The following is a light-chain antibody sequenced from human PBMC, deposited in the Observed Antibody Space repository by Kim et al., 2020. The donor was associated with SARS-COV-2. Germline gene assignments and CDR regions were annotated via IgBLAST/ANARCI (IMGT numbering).Light chain of an antibody. V-gene: IGKV3-15*01. CDR2: GAS. CDR1: QSVSSN. J-gene: IGKJ2*01. Sequence: EIVMTQSPATLSVSPGERATLSCRASQSVSSNLAWYQQKPGQAPRLLIYGASTRATGIPARFSGSGSGTEFTLTISSLQSEDFAVYYLPPYNNWPLYILGQGTSLEL. CDR3: PPYNNWPLYI.